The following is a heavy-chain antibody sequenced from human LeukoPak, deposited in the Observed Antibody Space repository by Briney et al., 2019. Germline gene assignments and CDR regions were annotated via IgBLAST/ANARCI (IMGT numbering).Heavy chain of an antibody. CDR3: ARVDTAMGAFDY. Sequence: GGSLRLSCAASGFTFSNYAIHWVRQAPGKGLEWVAVISYDGSYKYYAESVRGRFTISRDNSKHTLYLQMNSLRAEDTAVYYCARVDTAMGAFDYWGQGTLVTVST. CDR1: GFTFSNYA. CDR2: ISYDGSYK. D-gene: IGHD5-18*01. V-gene: IGHV3-30-3*01. J-gene: IGHJ4*02.